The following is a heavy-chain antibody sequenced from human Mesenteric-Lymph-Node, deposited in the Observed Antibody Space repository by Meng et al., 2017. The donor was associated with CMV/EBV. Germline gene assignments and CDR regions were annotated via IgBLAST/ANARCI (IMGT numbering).Heavy chain of an antibody. Sequence: GSLRLSCTISGGSISIYHWTWIRQSPGKGLEWIGQIYYSGTTKYNPSLESRVTILVDTSKNQFSLKLSSVTAADTATYYCAHRLGRWLQTPDYDYYAMDVWGPGTTVTVSS. J-gene: IGHJ6*02. D-gene: IGHD5-24*01. CDR3: AHRLGRWLQTPDYDYYAMDV. CDR2: IYYSGTT. CDR1: GGSISIYH. V-gene: IGHV4-59*13.